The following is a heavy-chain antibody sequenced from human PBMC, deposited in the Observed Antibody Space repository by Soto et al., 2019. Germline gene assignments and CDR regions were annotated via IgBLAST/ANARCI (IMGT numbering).Heavy chain of an antibody. J-gene: IGHJ3*02. CDR2: IDPSDSYT. V-gene: IGHV5-10-1*01. D-gene: IGHD3-3*01. CDR1: GYSFTSYW. Sequence: PGESLKISCKGSGYSFTSYWISWVRQMPGKGLEWMGRIDPSDSYTNYSPSFQGHVTISADKSISTAYLQWGSLKASDTAMYYCARPAPSWSGYTDAFDIWGQGTMVTVSS. CDR3: ARPAPSWSGYTDAFDI.